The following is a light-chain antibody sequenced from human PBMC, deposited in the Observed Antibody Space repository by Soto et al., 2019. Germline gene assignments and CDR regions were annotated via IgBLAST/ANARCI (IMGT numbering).Light chain of an antibody. CDR1: SSDVGSYNL. V-gene: IGLV2-23*01. Sequence: QSALTQPASVSGSPGQSITISCTGTSSDVGSYNLVSWYQQHPGKAPKLMIYEGSKRPSGVSNRFSGSKSGNTASLTISGIQSEYEADYYCCSYAGSSIVVFGGGTKLTVL. CDR2: EGS. CDR3: CSYAGSSIVV. J-gene: IGLJ2*01.